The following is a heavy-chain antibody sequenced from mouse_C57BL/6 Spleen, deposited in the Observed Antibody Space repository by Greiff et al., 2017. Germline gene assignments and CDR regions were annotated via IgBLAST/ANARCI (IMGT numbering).Heavy chain of an antibody. V-gene: IGHV1-18*01. Sequence: EVQLQQSGPELVKPGASVKIPCKASGYTFTDYNMDWVKQSHGKSLEWIGDINPNHGGTIYNQKFKGKATLTVDKSSSTAYMELRSLTSEDTAVYYCARRGFAYWGQGTLVTVSA. J-gene: IGHJ3*01. CDR3: ARRGFAY. CDR1: GYTFTDYN. CDR2: INPNHGGT.